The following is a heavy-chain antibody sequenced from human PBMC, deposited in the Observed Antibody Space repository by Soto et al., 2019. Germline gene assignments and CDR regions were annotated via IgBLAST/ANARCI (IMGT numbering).Heavy chain of an antibody. J-gene: IGHJ6*02. CDR1: VWSFSRYD. CDR2: IIPIFGTA. D-gene: IGHD2-2*01. Sequence: SVKVSCKASVWSFSRYDISWVRLDPGQGIEWMGGIIPIFGTANYAQKFQGRVTITADESTSTAYMELSSLRSEDTAVYYCARMGDIVVVPAAQYYYYYGMDVWGQGTTVTVSS. V-gene: IGHV1-69*13. CDR3: ARMGDIVVVPAAQYYYYYGMDV.